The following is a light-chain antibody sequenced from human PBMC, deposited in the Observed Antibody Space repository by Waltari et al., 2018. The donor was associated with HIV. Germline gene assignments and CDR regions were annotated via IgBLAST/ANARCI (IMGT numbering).Light chain of an antibody. CDR3: CSYAGSYTFV. CDR2: DVS. Sequence: QSALPQPRSVSGSPGQSVTISCTGTRSHVGGYNYVSWYQQHPGKAPKLMIYDVSKRPSGVPDRFSGSKSGNTASLTISGLQAEDEADYYCCSYAGSYTFVFGGGTKLTVL. CDR1: RSHVGGYNY. J-gene: IGLJ2*01. V-gene: IGLV2-11*01.